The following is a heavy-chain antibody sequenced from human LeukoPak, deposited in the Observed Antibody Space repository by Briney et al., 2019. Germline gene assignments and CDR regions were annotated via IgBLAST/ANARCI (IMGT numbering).Heavy chain of an antibody. V-gene: IGHV1-58*01. CDR1: GFTFTSRSA. D-gene: IGHD6-13*01. CDR3: AAPYSSTWFDY. Sequence: PVKVSCKASGFTFTSRSAVQWVRQARGQRLEWIGRIVVGSDNTNYAQKFQERVTITRDMSTSTAYMELSSLTSEDTAVYYCAAPYSSTWFDYWGQGTLVTVSS. CDR2: IVVGSDNT. J-gene: IGHJ4*02.